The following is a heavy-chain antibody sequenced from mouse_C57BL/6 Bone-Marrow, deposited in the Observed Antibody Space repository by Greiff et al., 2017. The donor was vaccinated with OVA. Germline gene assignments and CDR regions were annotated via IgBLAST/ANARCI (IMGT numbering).Heavy chain of an antibody. CDR2: ISGGGSYT. CDR3: ARHGVAAMDY. V-gene: IGHV5-6*01. CDR1: GFTFSSYG. J-gene: IGHJ4*01. Sequence: EVKLMESGGDLVKPGGSLKLSCAASGFTFSSYGMSWVRQTPDKRLEWVATISGGGSYTYSPDSVKGRFTISRDNAKNNLYLQMSSLKSEDTAMYYCARHGVAAMDYWGQGTSVTVSS.